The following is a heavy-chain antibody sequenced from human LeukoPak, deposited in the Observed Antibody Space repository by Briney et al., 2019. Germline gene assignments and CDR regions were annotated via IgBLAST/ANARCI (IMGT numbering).Heavy chain of an antibody. Sequence: GGSLRLSCAASGFTFSSYAMHWVRQAPGKGLEYVSAISSNGGSTYYANSVKGRFTISRDNSKNTLYLQMGSLRAEDMAVYYCARDTGYNGYESDYWGQGTLVTVSS. D-gene: IGHD5-12*01. CDR3: ARDTGYNGYESDY. J-gene: IGHJ4*02. CDR2: ISSNGGST. V-gene: IGHV3-64*01. CDR1: GFTFSSYA.